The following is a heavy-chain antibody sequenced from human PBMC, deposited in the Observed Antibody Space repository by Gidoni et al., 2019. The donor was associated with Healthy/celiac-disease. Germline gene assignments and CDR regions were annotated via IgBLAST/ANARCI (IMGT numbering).Heavy chain of an antibody. CDR1: GGSISSYY. CDR3: AREREYRSRNWFDP. D-gene: IGHD2-2*01. V-gene: IGHV4-4*07. J-gene: IGHJ5*02. CDR2: IYTSGST. Sequence: QVQLQESGPGLVKTSETLSLTCTASGGSISSYYWSWIRQPAGKGLEWIGRIYTSGSTNYNPSLKSRVTMSVDTSKNQFSLKLSSVTAADTAVYYCAREREYRSRNWFDPWGQGTLVTVSS.